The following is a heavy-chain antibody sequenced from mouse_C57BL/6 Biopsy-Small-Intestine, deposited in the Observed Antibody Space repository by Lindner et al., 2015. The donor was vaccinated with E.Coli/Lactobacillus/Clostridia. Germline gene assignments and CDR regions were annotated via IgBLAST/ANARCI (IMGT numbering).Heavy chain of an antibody. CDR1: GYSFTGYF. D-gene: IGHD1-1*01. CDR2: INPYNGDT. V-gene: IGHV1-20*01. CDR3: ARFYYYGSSYVENYAMDY. Sequence: VQLQESGPELVKPGDSVKISCKASGYSFTGYFMNWVMQSHGKSLEWIGRINPYNGDTFYNQKFKGKATLTVDKSSSTAHMELRSLTSEDSAVYYCARFYYYGSSYVENYAMDYWGQGTSVTVSS. J-gene: IGHJ4*01.